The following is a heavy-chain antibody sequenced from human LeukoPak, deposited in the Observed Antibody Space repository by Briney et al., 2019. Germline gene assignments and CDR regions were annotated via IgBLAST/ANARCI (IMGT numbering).Heavy chain of an antibody. V-gene: IGHV1-2*02. D-gene: IGHD2-2*01. CDR2: INPNSGGT. J-gene: IGHJ5*02. CDR3: ARADIVVVPAARFDP. CDR1: GYTFTGYY. Sequence: GASVKVSCKASGYTFTGYYMHWVRQAPGQGLEWMGWINPNSGGTNYAQKFQGRVTRTRDTSISTAYIELSRLRSDATAVYYCARADIVVVPAARFDPWGQGTLVTVSS.